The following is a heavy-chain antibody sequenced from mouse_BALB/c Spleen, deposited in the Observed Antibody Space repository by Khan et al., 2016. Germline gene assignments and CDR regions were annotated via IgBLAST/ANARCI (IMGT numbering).Heavy chain of an antibody. CDR3: ARESYGYDYAMDY. Sequence: QVQLQQSGAELAKPGASVKMSCKASGYTFTSYWMHWVKQRPGQGLEWIGYINPSTGYTEYNQKFKDKATLTADKSSSTAYMQLSSLTSEDSAVYYCARESYGYDYAMDYWGQGISVTVSS. CDR2: INPSTGYT. CDR1: GYTFTSYW. V-gene: IGHV1-7*01. J-gene: IGHJ4*01. D-gene: IGHD2-2*01.